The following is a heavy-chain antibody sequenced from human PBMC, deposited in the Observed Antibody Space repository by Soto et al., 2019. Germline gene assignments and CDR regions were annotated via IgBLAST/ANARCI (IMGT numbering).Heavy chain of an antibody. Sequence: EVQLAESGGGLVQPGGSLRLSCAASGFTFSDHYMDWVRQAPGKGLEWVGRSRDKVNSHTTEYAASVKGRFTTSRGDSENSLYLQMNRMKTEDTAVYYCARGVVSTGYFDYWGQGTMFTVSS. J-gene: IGHJ4*02. CDR3: ARGVVSTGYFDY. CDR2: SRDKVNSHTT. D-gene: IGHD5-12*01. CDR1: GFTFSDHY. V-gene: IGHV3-72*01.